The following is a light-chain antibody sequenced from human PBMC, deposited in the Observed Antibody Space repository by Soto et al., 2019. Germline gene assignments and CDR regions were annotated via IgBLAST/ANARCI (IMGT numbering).Light chain of an antibody. CDR2: GAS. V-gene: IGKV3-15*01. CDR3: QQYHNWPPT. J-gene: IGKJ1*01. Sequence: ETVMTQSPATLSVSPGERATLSCRASHSISTNLAWYQQKAGLAPRLLIEGASTRTTGVPARFSGSGSGKEFTLTISSLQSEDFAVYYCQQYHNWPPTFGQGTKMEV. CDR1: HSISTN.